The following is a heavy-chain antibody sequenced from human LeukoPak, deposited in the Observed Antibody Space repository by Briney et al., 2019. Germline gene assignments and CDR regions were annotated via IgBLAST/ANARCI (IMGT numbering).Heavy chain of an antibody. CDR2: IIPILGIA. Sequence: GASVKVSCKASGGTFSSYAISWVRQAPGQGLEWMGRIIPILGIANYAQKFQGRVTITADKSTSTAYMELSSLRSEDTAVYYCARGGDGYNSYYYYYMDVWGKGTTVTVSS. V-gene: IGHV1-69*04. CDR3: ARGGDGYNSYYYYYMDV. J-gene: IGHJ6*03. D-gene: IGHD5-24*01. CDR1: GGTFSSYA.